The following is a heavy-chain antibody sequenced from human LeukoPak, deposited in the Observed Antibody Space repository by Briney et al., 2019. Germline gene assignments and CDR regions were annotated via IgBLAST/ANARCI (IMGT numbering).Heavy chain of an antibody. CDR2: IYYSGRT. CDR3: AKTSPLYCSGGSCYNSYYYYYMDV. Sequence: SETLSLTCTVSGDSISTRDYYWGWIRQPPGKELEWIGSIYYSGRTYYKSSLKSRVTISVDTSKNQFSLKLSSVTAADTAVYYCAKTSPLYCSGGSCYNSYYYYYMDVWGKGTTVTVSS. CDR1: GDSISTRDYY. V-gene: IGHV4-39*07. J-gene: IGHJ6*03. D-gene: IGHD2-15*01.